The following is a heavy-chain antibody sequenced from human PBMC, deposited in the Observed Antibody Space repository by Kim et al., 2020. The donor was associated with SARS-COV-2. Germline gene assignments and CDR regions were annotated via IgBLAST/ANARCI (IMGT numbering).Heavy chain of an antibody. J-gene: IGHJ4*02. Sequence: YAQGFIGRFVFSLDTSVSTAYLQISSLKAEDTAVYYCARESSSSWCDYDYWGQGTLVTVSS. V-gene: IGHV7-4-1*02. CDR3: ARESSSSWCDYDY. D-gene: IGHD6-13*01.